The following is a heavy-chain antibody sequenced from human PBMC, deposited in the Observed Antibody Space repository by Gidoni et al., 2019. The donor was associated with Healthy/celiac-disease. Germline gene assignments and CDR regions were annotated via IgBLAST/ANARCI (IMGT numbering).Heavy chain of an antibody. V-gene: IGHV1-18*01. CDR2: ISAYNGNT. D-gene: IGHD6-19*01. Sequence: QVQLVQSVAEVKNPGASVKVSFTASGYTFTSYCISWVRQAPGQGLEWMGWISAYNGNTNYAQKLQGRVTMTTDTSTSTAYRELRSLRSDDTAVYYCARAEPYSSGWYVDYWGQGTLVTVSS. J-gene: IGHJ4*02. CDR3: ARAEPYSSGWYVDY. CDR1: GYTFTSYC.